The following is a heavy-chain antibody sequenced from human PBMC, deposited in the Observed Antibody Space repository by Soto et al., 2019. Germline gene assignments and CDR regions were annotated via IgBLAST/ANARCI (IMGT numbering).Heavy chain of an antibody. CDR3: AKVSRTSGYSSSWYEAPFDY. J-gene: IGHJ4*02. CDR2: ISGSGGST. Sequence: GSLRLSCAASGFTFSSYAMSWVRQAPGKGLEWVSAISGSGGSTYYADSVKGRFTISRDNSKNTLYLQMNSLRAEDTAVYYCAKVSRTSGYSSSWYEAPFDYWGQGTLVTVSS. V-gene: IGHV3-23*01. CDR1: GFTFSSYA. D-gene: IGHD6-13*01.